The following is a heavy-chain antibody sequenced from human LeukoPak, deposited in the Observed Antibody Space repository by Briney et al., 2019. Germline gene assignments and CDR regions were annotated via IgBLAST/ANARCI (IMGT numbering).Heavy chain of an antibody. CDR1: GFTFSSYG. D-gene: IGHD6-13*01. Sequence: GGSLRLXCAASGFTFSSYGMHWVRQAPGKALEWVAFIRYDGSNKYYADSVKGRFTTSRDNSKNTLYLQMNSLRAEDTAVYYCAKDQGYSSSWYDDYWGQGTLVTVSS. CDR3: AKDQGYSSSWYDDY. CDR2: IRYDGSNK. J-gene: IGHJ4*02. V-gene: IGHV3-30*02.